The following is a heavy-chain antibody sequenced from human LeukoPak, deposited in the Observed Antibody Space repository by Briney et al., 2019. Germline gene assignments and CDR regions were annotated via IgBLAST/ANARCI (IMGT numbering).Heavy chain of an antibody. CDR3: ARDRGYYVFDY. Sequence: GGSLRLSCAASGFIFSNYWMTWVRQAPGKGLEWVAHVKPDGSEKSYVDSVKGRFTISRDNAQNSLYLQMNSLRAEDTAVYYCARDRGYYVFDYWGQGTLVTVSS. J-gene: IGHJ4*02. CDR1: GFIFSNYW. CDR2: VKPDGSEK. V-gene: IGHV3-7*01. D-gene: IGHD3-22*01.